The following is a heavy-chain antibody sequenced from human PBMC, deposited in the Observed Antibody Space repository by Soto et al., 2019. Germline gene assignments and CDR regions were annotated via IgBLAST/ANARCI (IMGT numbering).Heavy chain of an antibody. D-gene: IGHD2-15*01. Sequence: QVQLVQSGAEVKKPGSSVKVSCKASGGTFSSYAISWVRQAPGQGLEWMGGIIPIFGTANYAQKFQGRVTITADESTSTAYMELSSLRSEDTAVYYCARDRPALLLTYYGMDVWGQGATVTVSS. CDR1: GGTFSSYA. V-gene: IGHV1-69*01. CDR3: ARDRPALLLTYYGMDV. CDR2: IIPIFGTA. J-gene: IGHJ6*02.